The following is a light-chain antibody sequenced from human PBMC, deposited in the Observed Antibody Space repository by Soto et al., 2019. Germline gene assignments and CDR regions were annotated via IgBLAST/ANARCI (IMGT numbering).Light chain of an antibody. V-gene: IGKV1-39*01. CDR2: STS. CDR1: QDINKY. J-gene: IGKJ2*01. Sequence: DIQMTQSPSSLSAAVGDRVTITCRASQDINKYLNWYQQTPGQAPRLLTFSTSTFHPRVPSRFSVSRSGTDFSLTIRGLQPEAFAPYYCQQGYSSPYTFGQGTKLQI. CDR3: QQGYSSPYT.